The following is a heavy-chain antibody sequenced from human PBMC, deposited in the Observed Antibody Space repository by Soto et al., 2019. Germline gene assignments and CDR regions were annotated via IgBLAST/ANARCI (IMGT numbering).Heavy chain of an antibody. CDR1: GVSISNYY. CDR3: AREYRRWFDP. J-gene: IGHJ5*02. V-gene: IGHV4-59*01. D-gene: IGHD1-26*01. Sequence: TVSGVSISNYYWSWIRQPPGKGLEWVGYIYYTGSTSYNPSLKSRVAMSVDTSKKQISLKLTSVTAADTAVYYCAREYRRWFDPWGQGTLVTVSS. CDR2: IYYTGST.